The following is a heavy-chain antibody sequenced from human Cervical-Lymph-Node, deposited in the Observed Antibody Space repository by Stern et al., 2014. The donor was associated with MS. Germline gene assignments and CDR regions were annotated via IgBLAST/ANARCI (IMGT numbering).Heavy chain of an antibody. CDR2: IIPIFGTA. D-gene: IGHD4-17*01. V-gene: IGHV1-69*01. CDR1: GGTFSSYA. Sequence: VHLVESGAEVKKPGSSVKVSCKASGGTFSSYAINWVRQAPGPGLEWMGVIIPIFGTANYAQKFQGRVTITADDSTSTAYMELSSLRSEDTAVYYCASPTTVTVGAMDVWGQGTTVTVSS. CDR3: ASPTTVTVGAMDV. J-gene: IGHJ6*02.